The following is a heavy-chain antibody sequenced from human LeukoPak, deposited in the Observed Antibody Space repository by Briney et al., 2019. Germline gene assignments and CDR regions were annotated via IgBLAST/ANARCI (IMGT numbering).Heavy chain of an antibody. CDR2: IYYSGST. V-gene: IGHV4-59*01. CDR1: GGSISSYY. CDR3: ARGVEMATINFDY. Sequence: PSATLSLTCAVAGGSISSYYWSWIRPPPGKGPEWIGYIYYSGSTNYNPSLKSRVTISVDTSRNQFSLKLSSVTAADTAVYYCARGVEMATINFDYWGQGTLVTVSS. D-gene: IGHD5-12*01. J-gene: IGHJ4*02.